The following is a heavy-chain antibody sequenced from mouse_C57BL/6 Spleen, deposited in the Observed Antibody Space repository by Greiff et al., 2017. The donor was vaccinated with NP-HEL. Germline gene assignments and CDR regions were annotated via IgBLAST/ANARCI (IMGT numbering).Heavy chain of an antibody. CDR1: GYAFSSSW. CDR2: IYPGDGDT. V-gene: IGHV1-82*01. Sequence: QVQLKDSGPELVKPGASVKISCKASGYAFSSSWMNWVKQRPGKGLEWIGRIYPGDGDTNYNGKFKGKATLTADKSSSTAYMQLSSLTSEDSAVYFCARERGYFDVWGTGTTVTVSS. CDR3: ARERGYFDV. J-gene: IGHJ1*03.